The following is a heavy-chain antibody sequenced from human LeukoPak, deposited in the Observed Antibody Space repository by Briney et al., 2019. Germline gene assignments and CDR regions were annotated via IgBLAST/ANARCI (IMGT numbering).Heavy chain of an antibody. CDR1: GGSISSSSYY. V-gene: IGHV4-39*07. D-gene: IGHD3-10*01. Sequence: SETLSLTCTVSGGSISSSSYYWGWLRQPPGKGLEWIGSIYYSGSTYYNPSLKSRVTISVDTSKNQFSLKLSSVTAADTAVYYCARAQLLWFGESYYFDYWGQGTLVTVSS. J-gene: IGHJ4*02. CDR2: IYYSGST. CDR3: ARAQLLWFGESYYFDY.